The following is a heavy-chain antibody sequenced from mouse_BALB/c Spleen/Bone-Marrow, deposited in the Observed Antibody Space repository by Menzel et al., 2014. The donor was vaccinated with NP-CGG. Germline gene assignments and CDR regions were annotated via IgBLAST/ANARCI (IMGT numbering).Heavy chain of an antibody. Sequence: EVQLQQSGAELVKPGASVKLSCTASGFNIKDTYMHWVKQRPEQGLEWIGRIDPANGNTKYDPKFQGKATIIADTSSNTAYLQLSSLTSEDTAVYYCAPYYYGSSLFAYWGQGTLVTVSA. CDR2: IDPANGNT. CDR1: GFNIKDTY. CDR3: APYYYGSSLFAY. J-gene: IGHJ3*01. D-gene: IGHD1-1*01. V-gene: IGHV14-3*02.